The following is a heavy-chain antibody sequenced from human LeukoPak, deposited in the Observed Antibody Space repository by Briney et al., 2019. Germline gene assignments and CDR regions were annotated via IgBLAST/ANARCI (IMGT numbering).Heavy chain of an antibody. CDR3: ARSTLSRDGYNNVFDY. D-gene: IGHD5-24*01. CDR1: GYSFTSYW. J-gene: IGHJ4*02. Sequence: GESLKISCKGSGYSFTSYWIGWVRQMPGKGLEWMGIIYPGDSDTRYSPSFQGQVTISADKSISTAYLQWSSLKASDTAMYYCARSTLSRDGYNNVFDYWGQGTLVTVSS. CDR2: IYPGDSDT. V-gene: IGHV5-51*01.